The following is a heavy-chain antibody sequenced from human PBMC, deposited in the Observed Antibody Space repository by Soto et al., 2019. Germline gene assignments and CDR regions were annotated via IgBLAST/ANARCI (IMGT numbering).Heavy chain of an antibody. CDR3: ARSYDSSGFYHFDY. CDR1: GFTFSAYA. V-gene: IGHV3-30-3*01. Sequence: LRLSCAASGFTFSAYAMHWVRQAPGKGLEWVAVISYDGSNKYYAESVKGRFTISRDNSKNTLYLQMNSLRVEDTAVFSCARSYDSSGFYHFDYWGLGTLVTVSS. CDR2: ISYDGSNK. J-gene: IGHJ4*02. D-gene: IGHD3-22*01.